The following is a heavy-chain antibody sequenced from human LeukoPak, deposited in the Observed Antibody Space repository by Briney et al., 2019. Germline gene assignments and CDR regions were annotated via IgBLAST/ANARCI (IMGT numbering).Heavy chain of an antibody. CDR2: IYYSGST. Sequence: PSETLSLTCTVSGGSISSYYWSWIRQPPGKGLEWIGYIYYSGSTNYNPSLKSRVTISVDTSKNQFSLKLSSVTAADTAVYYCARERRDNWFDPWGQGTLVTVSS. V-gene: IGHV4-59*01. CDR3: ARERRDNWFDP. J-gene: IGHJ5*02. CDR1: GGSISSYY.